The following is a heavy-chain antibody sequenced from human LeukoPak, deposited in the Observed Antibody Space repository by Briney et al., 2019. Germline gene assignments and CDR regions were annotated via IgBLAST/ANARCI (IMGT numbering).Heavy chain of an antibody. CDR1: GYTLTELS. CDR2: FDPEDGET. Sequence: PGASVKVSCKVSGYTLTELSMHWVRQAPGKGLEWMGGFDPEDGETIYAQKFQGRVTMTEDTSTDTAYMELSSLRSEDTAVYYCAPSSIAVAGTNHAFDIWGQGTMVTVSS. CDR3: APSSIAVAGTNHAFDI. J-gene: IGHJ3*02. D-gene: IGHD6-19*01. V-gene: IGHV1-24*01.